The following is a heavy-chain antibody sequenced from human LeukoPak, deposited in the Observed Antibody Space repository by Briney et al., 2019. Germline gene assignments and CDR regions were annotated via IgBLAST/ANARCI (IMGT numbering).Heavy chain of an antibody. CDR1: GFTFGDHA. CDR2: IRSRAYGGTT. V-gene: IGHV3-49*04. J-gene: IGHJ6*02. CDR3: MDV. Sequence: PGRSLRLSCSSYGFTFGDHAMSWVRQAPGKGLEWVGFIRSRAYGGTTEYAASVKSRFSISRDDSKGIAYLQMNSLKIEDTAVYYCMDVWGQETTVIVSS.